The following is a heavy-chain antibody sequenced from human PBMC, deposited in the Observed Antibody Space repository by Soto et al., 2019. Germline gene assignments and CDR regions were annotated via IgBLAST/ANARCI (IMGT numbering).Heavy chain of an antibody. CDR3: ARRSAIAGWFDP. CDR2: ISYSGNS. CDR1: GGSISSSSFH. Sequence: SETLSLTCTVSGGSISSSSFHWGWIRQPPGKGLEWIGSISYSGNSYYNPSLKSRVTISVDTSENQFSLKVSSVTAADTAVYYCARRSAIAGWFDPWGQGTLVTVSS. D-gene: IGHD3-22*01. J-gene: IGHJ5*02. V-gene: IGHV4-39*01.